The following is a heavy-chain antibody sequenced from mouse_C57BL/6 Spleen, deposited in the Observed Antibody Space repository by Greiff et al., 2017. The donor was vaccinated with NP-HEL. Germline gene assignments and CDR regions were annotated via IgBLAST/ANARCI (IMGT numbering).Heavy chain of an antibody. CDR3: TSWTNYFDD. CDR1: GFTFSSYA. V-gene: IGHV5-9-1*02. Sequence: EVKLVESGAGLVKPGGSLKLSCEASGFTFSSYAMSWVRQTPEKRLAWVAYISSGGDYIYYADTVKGRFTLSRDNARNTLYLQMSSLKSEDTAMDYCTSWTNYFDDWGQGTTLTVSS. CDR2: ISSGGDYI. J-gene: IGHJ2*01.